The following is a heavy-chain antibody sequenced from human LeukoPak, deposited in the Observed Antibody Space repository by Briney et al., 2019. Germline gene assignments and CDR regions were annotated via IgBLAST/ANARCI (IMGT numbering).Heavy chain of an antibody. V-gene: IGHV5-51*01. CDR1: EYSFPNYC. CDR3: AIGRGGQQLGDY. D-gene: IGHD6-13*01. CDR2: IYPDNSDT. J-gene: IGHJ4*02. Sequence: GESLKISCKHSEYSFPNYCIGWVRQMPGKGLEWMGIIYPDNSDTRYSPSFQGQVTISADRSISTAYLQWSSLKASDTAMYYCAIGRGGQQLGDYWGQGTLVTVSS.